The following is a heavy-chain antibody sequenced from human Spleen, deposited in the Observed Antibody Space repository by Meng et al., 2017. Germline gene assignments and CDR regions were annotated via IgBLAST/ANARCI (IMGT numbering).Heavy chain of an antibody. CDR1: GYRFNSYG. CDR2: ISAYNGKT. V-gene: IGHV1-18*01. CDR3: ARDSPGDFGSGSYENPFDF. D-gene: IGHD3-10*01. J-gene: IGHJ4*02. Sequence: ASVKVSCKASGYRFNSYGISWVRQAPGQGLEWMGWISAYNGKTKYAQKFQGRVSMATDTSTSTAYMELRSLRSDDTALYYCARDSPGDFGSGSYENPFDFWGQGALVTVSS.